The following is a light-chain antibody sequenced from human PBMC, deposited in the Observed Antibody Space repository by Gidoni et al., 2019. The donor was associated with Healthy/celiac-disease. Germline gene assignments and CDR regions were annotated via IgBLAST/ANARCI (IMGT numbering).Light chain of an antibody. J-gene: IGKJ2*01. V-gene: IGKV3-11*01. CDR2: DAS. CDR3: QQRSNWPPVNT. CDR1: QTVSSY. Sequence: EIVLTQSPATQSLSPGERATLSCRASQTVSSYLAWYQQKPGQAPRLLIYDASNRTTGIPARFSSSGSGTDFTLTISSLVPEDYAVYYCQQRSNWPPVNTFGQGTKLEIK.